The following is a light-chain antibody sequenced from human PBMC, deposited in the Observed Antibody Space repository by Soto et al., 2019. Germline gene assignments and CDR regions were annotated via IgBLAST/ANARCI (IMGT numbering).Light chain of an antibody. CDR3: QLFGSSPRYT. Sequence: EIVLTQSPDTLSLSPGERATLSCRASQSVRADFLTWYQQRLGQAPRLLIYGASNRATGIPDRFSGSGSGTDFTLTISGLEPEDFAVYYCQLFGSSPRYTFGRGTKLEIK. CDR2: GAS. V-gene: IGKV3-20*01. CDR1: QSVRADF. J-gene: IGKJ2*01.